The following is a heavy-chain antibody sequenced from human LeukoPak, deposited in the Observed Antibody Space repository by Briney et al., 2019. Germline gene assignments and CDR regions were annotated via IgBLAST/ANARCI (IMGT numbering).Heavy chain of an antibody. CDR3: ARDHPGYYYYYMDV. Sequence: SETLSLTCTVSGGSISSSSYYWGWIRQPPGKGLEWIGSIYYSGSTYCNPSLKSRVTISVDTSKNQFSLKLSSVTAADTAVYFCARDHPGYYYYYMDVWGKGTTVTVSS. J-gene: IGHJ6*03. CDR1: GGSISSSSYY. CDR2: IYYSGST. V-gene: IGHV4-39*07.